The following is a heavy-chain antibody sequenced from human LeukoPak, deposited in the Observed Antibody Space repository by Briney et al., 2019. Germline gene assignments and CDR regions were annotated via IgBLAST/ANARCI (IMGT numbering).Heavy chain of an antibody. D-gene: IGHD6-19*01. J-gene: IGHJ6*03. V-gene: IGHV3-49*04. CDR3: TKYTGYSSGWYYYYYYMDV. Sequence: GGSLRLSCAASGFTFSSYGMSWVRQAPGKGLEWVGFIRSKAYGGTTEYAASVKGRFTISRDDSKSIAYLQMNSLKTEDTAVYYCTKYTGYSSGWYYYYYYMDVWGKGTTVTISS. CDR2: IRSKAYGGTT. CDR1: GFTFSSYG.